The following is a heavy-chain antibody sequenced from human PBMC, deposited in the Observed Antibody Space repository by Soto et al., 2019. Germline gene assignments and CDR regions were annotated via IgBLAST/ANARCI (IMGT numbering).Heavy chain of an antibody. D-gene: IGHD3-16*01. J-gene: IGHJ5*02. CDR3: AISQDRGGSTTLIS. CDR2: INWKSDI. CDR1: GFTFDDNA. Sequence: GGSLRLSCAVSGFTFDDNAMHWVRQAPEKGLEWVSGINWKSDIGYADSVKGRFTISRDNAENSLYLQMNSLRAEDTALYYCAISQDRGGSTTLISWSKGTQVTVS. V-gene: IGHV3-9*01.